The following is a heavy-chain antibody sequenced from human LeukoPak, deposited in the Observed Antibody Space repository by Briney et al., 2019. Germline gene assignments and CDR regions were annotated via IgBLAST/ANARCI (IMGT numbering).Heavy chain of an antibody. D-gene: IGHD2-8*01. J-gene: IGHJ4*02. CDR2: INHSGST. CDR3: ARAPSEGWSYYFDY. V-gene: IGHV4-34*01. CDR1: GGSFSGYY. Sequence: PSETLSLTCAVYGGSFSGYYWSWIRQPPGKGLEWIGEINHSGSTNYNPSLKSRVTISVDTSKSQFSLKLNSVTAADTAVYYCARAPSEGWSYYFDYWGQGTLVTVSS.